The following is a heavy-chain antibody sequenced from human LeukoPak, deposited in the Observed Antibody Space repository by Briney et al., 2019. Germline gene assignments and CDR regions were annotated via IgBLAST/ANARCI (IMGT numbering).Heavy chain of an antibody. CDR2: INHSGST. V-gene: IGHV4-34*01. D-gene: IGHD3-22*01. Sequence: SETLSLTCAVYGGSFSGYYWSWIRQPPGKGLEWIGEINHSGSTNYNPSLKSRVTISVDTSKNQFSLKLSSVTAADTAVYYCAREVYYYDSSGYYSFLYFDLWGRGTLVTVSS. J-gene: IGHJ2*01. CDR3: AREVYYYDSSGYYSFLYFDL. CDR1: GGSFSGYY.